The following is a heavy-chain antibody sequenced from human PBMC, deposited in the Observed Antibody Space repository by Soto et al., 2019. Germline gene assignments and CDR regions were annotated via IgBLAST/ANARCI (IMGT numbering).Heavy chain of an antibody. Sequence: PEGSLRLYCAASGFTFSSTWMHWVRHAPGKGLVWVSHINSDGSTTTYADSVRGRFTISRDNAKNTVYLQMNSLRAEDTAVYYCATDGSYAQHVWGQGTTVTVSS. J-gene: IGHJ6*02. CDR2: INSDGSTT. D-gene: IGHD3-16*01. CDR1: GFTFSSTW. V-gene: IGHV3-74*03. CDR3: ATDGSYAQHV.